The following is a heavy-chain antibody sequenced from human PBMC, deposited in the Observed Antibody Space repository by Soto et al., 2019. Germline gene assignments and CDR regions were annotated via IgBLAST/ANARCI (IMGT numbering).Heavy chain of an antibody. D-gene: IGHD3-10*01. CDR3: ARVQYGSGSYNYFDY. CDR2: IYYSGST. V-gene: IGHV4-59*01. Sequence: SETLSLTCTVSGGSISSYYWSWIRQPPGKGLEWIGYIYYSGSTNYNPSLKSRVTISVDTSKNQFSLKLSSVTAADTAVYYCARVQYGSGSYNYFDYWGQGTLVTVSS. CDR1: GGSISSYY. J-gene: IGHJ4*02.